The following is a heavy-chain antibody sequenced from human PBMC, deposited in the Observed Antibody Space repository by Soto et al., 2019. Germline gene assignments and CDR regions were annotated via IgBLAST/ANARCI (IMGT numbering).Heavy chain of an antibody. J-gene: IGHJ4*02. Sequence: EVQLVESGGGLVQPGGSLRLSCAASGFTLSDHYMDWVRQAPGKGLEWVGRIRNKANSYTTEYAASVQGRFTVSSDDSMNSLFLQMNSLKPEDSAVYYCVRTSHYGSGTWNFDSWGQGTLVTVSS. CDR1: GFTLSDHY. V-gene: IGHV3-72*01. D-gene: IGHD3-10*01. CDR3: VRTSHYGSGTWNFDS. CDR2: IRNKANSYTT.